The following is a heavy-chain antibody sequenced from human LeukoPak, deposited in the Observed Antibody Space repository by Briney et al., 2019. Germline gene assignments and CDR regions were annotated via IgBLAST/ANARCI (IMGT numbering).Heavy chain of an antibody. CDR1: GGSVSIYS. J-gene: IGHJ4*02. CDR2: FYYSGST. Sequence: SETLSLTCTVSGGSVSIYSWSWIRQPPGKGLECMGYFYYSGSTNYDPSLKSRVTISVDTSKSQFSLKLTSVTAADTAVYYCARTRSQGIAAQYFDYWGQGTLVTVSS. D-gene: IGHD6-13*01. CDR3: ARTRSQGIAAQYFDY. V-gene: IGHV4-59*08.